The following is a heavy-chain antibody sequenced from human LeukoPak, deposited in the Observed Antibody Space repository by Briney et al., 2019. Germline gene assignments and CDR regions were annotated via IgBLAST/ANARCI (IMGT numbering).Heavy chain of an antibody. V-gene: IGHV4-34*01. J-gene: IGHJ4*02. D-gene: IGHD3-10*01. CDR2: IYHSGST. CDR1: GGSSSGYY. CDR3: ARVSVTMVRGVTVFDY. Sequence: SETLSLTCAVYGGSSSGYYWSWIRQPPGKGLEWIGEIYHSGSTNYNPSLKSRVTISVDKSKNQFSLKLSSVTAADTAVYYCARVSVTMVRGVTVFDYWGQGTLVTVSS.